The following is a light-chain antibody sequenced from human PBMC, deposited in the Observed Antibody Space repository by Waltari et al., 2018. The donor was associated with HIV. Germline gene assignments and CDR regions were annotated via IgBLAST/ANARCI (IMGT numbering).Light chain of an antibody. J-gene: IGKJ4*01. CDR2: GAS. Sequence: ETVLPQSPGTLSLSPGDSATLSCRASQNVSNDYLAWYPQGLGQAPRLLIYGASSRATGSPDRFSGSGSGTDFTLTISRLEPEDFAVYYCQQYDSSPGTFGGGTKVEIK. CDR3: QQYDSSPGT. CDR1: QNVSNDY. V-gene: IGKV3-20*01.